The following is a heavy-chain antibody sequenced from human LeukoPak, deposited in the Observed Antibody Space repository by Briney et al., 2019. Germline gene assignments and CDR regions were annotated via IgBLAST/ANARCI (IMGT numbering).Heavy chain of an antibody. CDR1: GGTFSSYA. CDR2: IIPIFGTA. D-gene: IGHD3-3*01. Sequence: GASVKVSCKASGGTFSSYAISWERQAPGQGLEWMGGIIPIFGTANYAQKFQGRVTITADESTSTAYMELSSLRSEDTAVYYCARDSQAYYDFWSGYNNCYYGMDVWGQGTTVTVSS. J-gene: IGHJ6*02. CDR3: ARDSQAYYDFWSGYNNCYYGMDV. V-gene: IGHV1-69*13.